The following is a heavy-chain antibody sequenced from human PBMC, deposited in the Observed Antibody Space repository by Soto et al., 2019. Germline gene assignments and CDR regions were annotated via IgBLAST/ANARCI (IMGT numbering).Heavy chain of an antibody. Sequence: QVQLVQSGAEVKKPGASVKVSCKASGYTFTSYGISWVRQAPGQGLEWMGWINVYNGNTNYAQKLQGRVTMTTDTSTSTAYMELWSLRSDDTAVYVCAGDTSRGEDDYWGQGTLVTVSS. V-gene: IGHV1-18*01. D-gene: IGHD3-10*01. CDR2: INVYNGNT. CDR1: GYTFTSYG. J-gene: IGHJ4*02. CDR3: AGDTSRGEDDY.